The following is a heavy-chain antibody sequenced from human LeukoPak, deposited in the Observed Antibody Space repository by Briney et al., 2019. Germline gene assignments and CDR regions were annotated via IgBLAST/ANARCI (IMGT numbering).Heavy chain of an antibody. CDR1: GYTFTGYY. V-gene: IGHV1-18*04. CDR2: ISAYNGNT. J-gene: IGHJ4*02. CDR3: ARDGPLEEIFGVDSLDY. Sequence: ASVKVSCKASGYTFTGYYMHWVRQAPGQGLEWMGWISAYNGNTNYAQKLQGRVTMTTDTSTSTAYMELRSLRSDDTAVYYCARDGPLEEIFGVDSLDYWGQGTLVTVSS. D-gene: IGHD3-3*01.